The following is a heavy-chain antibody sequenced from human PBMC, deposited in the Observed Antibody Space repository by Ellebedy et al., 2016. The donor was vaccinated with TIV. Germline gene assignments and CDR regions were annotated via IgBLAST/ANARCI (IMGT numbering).Heavy chain of an antibody. J-gene: IGHJ4*02. CDR1: GFTFSSYS. V-gene: IGHV3-30*03. CDR2: ISYDGSNK. D-gene: IGHD3-10*01. CDR3: AGNFGELV. Sequence: GESLKISXAASGFTFSSYSMNWVRQAPGKGLEWVAVISYDGSNKYYADSVKGRFTISRDNSKNTLYLQMNSLRAEDTAVYYCAGNFGELVWGQGTLVTVSS.